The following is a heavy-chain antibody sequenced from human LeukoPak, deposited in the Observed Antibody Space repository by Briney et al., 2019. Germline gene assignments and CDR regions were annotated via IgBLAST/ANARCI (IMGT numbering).Heavy chain of an antibody. D-gene: IGHD6-19*01. J-gene: IGHJ4*02. CDR2: IIPILGIA. CDR3: ARAETIAVAVRYFDY. Sequence: SVKVSCKASGGTFSSYAISWVRQAPGQGLEWMGRIIPILGIANYAQKFQGRVTITADKSTSTAYVELSSLRSEDTAVYYCARAETIAVAVRYFDYWGQGTLVTVSS. V-gene: IGHV1-69*04. CDR1: GGTFSSYA.